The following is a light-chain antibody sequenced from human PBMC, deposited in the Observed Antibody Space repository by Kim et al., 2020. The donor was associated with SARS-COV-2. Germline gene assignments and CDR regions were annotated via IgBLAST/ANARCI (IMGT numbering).Light chain of an antibody. V-gene: IGKV4-1*01. CDR3: QQYFSAPYT. J-gene: IGKJ2*01. CDR2: WAS. CDR1: HVLYSSDNKNY. Sequence: DIVMTQSPDSLAVSLGERATINCKSSHVLYSSDNKNYLAWYQQKPGQPPKLLIYWASTRESGVPDRLSGSGSGTDFTLTISSLQAEDVAVYYCQQYFSAPYTFGQGTKLEI.